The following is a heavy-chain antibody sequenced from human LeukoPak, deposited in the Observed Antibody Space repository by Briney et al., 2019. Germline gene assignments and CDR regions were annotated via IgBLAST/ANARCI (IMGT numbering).Heavy chain of an antibody. CDR2: ISYDGSSK. Sequence: PGGSLRLSCAASGFTFSTYAMHWVRQAPGKGLEWVAVISYDGSSKYYADSVKGRFSISRDNAKNSLYLQMNSLRAEDTAVYYCASSGYSYGPAAYYFDYWGQGTLVTVSS. D-gene: IGHD5-18*01. CDR3: ASSGYSYGPAAYYFDY. CDR1: GFTFSTYA. J-gene: IGHJ4*02. V-gene: IGHV3-30*04.